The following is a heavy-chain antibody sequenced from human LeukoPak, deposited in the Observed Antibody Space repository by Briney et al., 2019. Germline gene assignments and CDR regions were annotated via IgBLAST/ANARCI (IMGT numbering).Heavy chain of an antibody. J-gene: IGHJ4*02. CDR2: IFGSGGSA. D-gene: IGHD6-19*01. V-gene: IGHV3-23*01. Sequence: GALRLSCEASGFTFGSYAMYWVRQAPGKGLEWVAGIFGSGGSAHYADSVKGRFTISRDNSKNTVYLQINNLRVEDTAVYYCGKTTTGYSSGQKPAWPVDYWGQGTLVTVSS. CDR3: GKTTTGYSSGQKPAWPVDY. CDR1: GFTFGSYA.